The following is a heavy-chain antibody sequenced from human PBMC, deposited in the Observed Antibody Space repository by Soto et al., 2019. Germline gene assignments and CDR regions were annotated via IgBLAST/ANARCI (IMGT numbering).Heavy chain of an antibody. V-gene: IGHV5-51*01. Sequence: GGSLKISFQGSGYSFTSYWIGWVRQIPWKGLEWMGIIYPGDSDTRYSPSFQGQVTISADKSISTAYLQWSSLKASDTAMYYCAKGGNYDILTGYPFDYWGQGTLVTVSS. CDR2: IYPGDSDT. CDR3: AKGGNYDILTGYPFDY. J-gene: IGHJ4*02. CDR1: GYSFTSYW. D-gene: IGHD3-9*01.